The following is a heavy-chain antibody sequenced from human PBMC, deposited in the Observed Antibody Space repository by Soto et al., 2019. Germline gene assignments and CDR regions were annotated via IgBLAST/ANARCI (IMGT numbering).Heavy chain of an antibody. CDR1: GFIFSRYA. J-gene: IGHJ6*04. CDR2: ISYDGSKK. V-gene: IGHV3-30-3*01. CDR3: ARAPHGIDV. Sequence: QEQLVESGGGVVQPGRSLRLSCAASGFIFSRYAMHWVRQSPGKGLEGVAVISYDGSKKYYADSVKGRYTISRDDSKNTLYLQMNSLRVEDTAVYYCARAPHGIDVWGKGTTVIVSS.